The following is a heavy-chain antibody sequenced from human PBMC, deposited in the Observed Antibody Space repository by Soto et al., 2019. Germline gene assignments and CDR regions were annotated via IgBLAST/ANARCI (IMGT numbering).Heavy chain of an antibody. CDR3: ARDKIQGAHDHLDS. CDR2: ISYDGGVQ. V-gene: IGHV3-30*04. CDR1: GFTFNSNA. Sequence: QEQLVESGGDVVQPGRSLRLSCAASGFTFNSNAMHWVRQAPGKGLERVAVISYDGGVQQYKDSVEGRFTISKDDYKNILYLQMNSLRDEDTSVYYCARDKIQGAHDHLDSWGQVTRFTVSS. J-gene: IGHJ4*02. D-gene: IGHD1-1*01.